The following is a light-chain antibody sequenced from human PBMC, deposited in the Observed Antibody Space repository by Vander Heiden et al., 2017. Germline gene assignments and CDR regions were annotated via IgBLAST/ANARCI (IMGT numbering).Light chain of an antibody. J-gene: IGLJ3*02. V-gene: IGLV1-47*01. Sequence: QSVLTHPPSASGTPGQRVTISCSGSSSNIGSYYVYWYQQLPGTAPKLLIYRNNQRPSGVPDRFSGSKSGTSASLAISGLRSEDEADYYCAGWDDSLSGWVFGGGTKLTVL. CDR2: RNN. CDR1: SSNIGSYY. CDR3: AGWDDSLSGWV.